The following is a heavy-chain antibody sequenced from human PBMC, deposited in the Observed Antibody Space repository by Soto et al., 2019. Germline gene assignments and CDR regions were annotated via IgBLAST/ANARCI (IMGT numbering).Heavy chain of an antibody. Sequence: ASVKVSCKTSGYTFNSYYMHWVRQATGQGLEWMGWMNPNSGNTGYAQKFQGRVTMTRNTSISTAYMELSSLRSEDTAVYYCARGPAMAHYDFWSGYAGWFDPWGQGTLVTVSS. V-gene: IGHV1-8*01. J-gene: IGHJ5*02. CDR2: MNPNSGNT. CDR1: GYTFNSYY. D-gene: IGHD3-3*01. CDR3: ARGPAMAHYDFWSGYAGWFDP.